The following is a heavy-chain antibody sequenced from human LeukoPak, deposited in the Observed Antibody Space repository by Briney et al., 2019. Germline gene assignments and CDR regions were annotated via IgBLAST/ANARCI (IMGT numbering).Heavy chain of an antibody. J-gene: IGHJ4*02. D-gene: IGHD2-15*01. CDR2: IWYDGSNK. CDR3: AREGAARPFDY. Sequence: GGSLRRSCAASGFTFSSYGMHWVRQAPGKGLEWVAVIWYDGSNKYYADSVKGRFTISRDNSKNTLYLQMNSLRAEDAAVYYCAREGAARPFDYWGQGTLVTVSS. CDR1: GFTFSSYG. V-gene: IGHV3-33*01.